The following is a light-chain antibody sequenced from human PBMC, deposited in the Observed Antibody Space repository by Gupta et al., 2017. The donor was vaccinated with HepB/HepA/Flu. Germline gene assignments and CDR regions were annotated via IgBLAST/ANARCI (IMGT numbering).Light chain of an antibody. Sequence: DIVMTQSPDSLAVSLGERATINCKSSQNILKSSTNKNYLAWFQQKPGHVPKLLIYWASTRESGVPDRFSGSGSGTDFTLTISSLQAEDVAVYYCQEYYSGPRSFGQGTKLEIK. CDR1: QNILKSSTNKNY. V-gene: IGKV4-1*01. CDR3: QEYYSGPRS. CDR2: WAS. J-gene: IGKJ2*04.